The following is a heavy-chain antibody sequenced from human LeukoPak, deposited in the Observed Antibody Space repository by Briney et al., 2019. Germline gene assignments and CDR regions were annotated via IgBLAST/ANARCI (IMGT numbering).Heavy chain of an antibody. D-gene: IGHD4-17*01. J-gene: IGHJ6*02. CDR3: ARDSYGDYFPYYYYGMDV. V-gene: IGHV1-2*06. CDR1: GYTFTGYY. Sequence: GASVKVSCKASGYTFTGYYMHWVRQAPGQGLEWMGRINPNSGGTNYAQKFQGRVTTTRDTSISTAYMKLSRLRSDDTAVYYCARDSYGDYFPYYYYGMDVWGQGTTVTVSS. CDR2: INPNSGGT.